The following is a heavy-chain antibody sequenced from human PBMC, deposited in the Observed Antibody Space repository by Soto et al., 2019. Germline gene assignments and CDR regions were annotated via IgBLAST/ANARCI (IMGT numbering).Heavy chain of an antibody. CDR1: GGTFSSYA. J-gene: IGHJ6*02. Sequence: QVQLVQSGAEVKKPGSSVKVSCKASGGTFSSYAISWVRQAPGQGLEWMGGIIPIFGTANYAQKFQGRVTNASDESTSTASMVLSSLRSEDTAVYYCASRRYSSSWTHPSYYYYGMDVWGQGTTVTVSS. CDR3: ASRRYSSSWTHPSYYYYGMDV. V-gene: IGHV1-69*01. CDR2: IIPIFGTA. D-gene: IGHD6-13*01.